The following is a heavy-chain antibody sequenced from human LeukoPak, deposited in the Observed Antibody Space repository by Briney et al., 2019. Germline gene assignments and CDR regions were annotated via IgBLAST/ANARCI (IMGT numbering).Heavy chain of an antibody. Sequence: SETLSLTCTVSGGSISSSSYYWGWIRQPPGKGLEWIGSIYFSGGTYYSASLKSRVTISVDTSKNQFSLKLSSVTAADTAVYYCARQTGSGLFSLPGGQGTLVTVSS. V-gene: IGHV4-39*01. CDR1: GGSISSSSYY. CDR3: ARQTGSGLFSLP. J-gene: IGHJ4*02. D-gene: IGHD3-10*01. CDR2: IYFSGGT.